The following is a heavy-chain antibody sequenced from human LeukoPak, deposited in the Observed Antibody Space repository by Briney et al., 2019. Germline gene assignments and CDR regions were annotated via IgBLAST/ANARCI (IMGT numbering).Heavy chain of an antibody. D-gene: IGHD6-19*01. CDR3: AKDWGSSGWYNYFDP. CDR1: GFTISSHG. J-gene: IGHJ5*02. Sequence: AGGSLRLSCAVSGFTISSHGIHWVRQAPGKGLEWVAMISYNGNSKYYGDSVKGRFTISRDNSKDTLYLEMDSLRTEDTAVYYCAKDWGSSGWYNYFDPWGQGTLVTVSS. CDR2: ISYNGNSK. V-gene: IGHV3-30*18.